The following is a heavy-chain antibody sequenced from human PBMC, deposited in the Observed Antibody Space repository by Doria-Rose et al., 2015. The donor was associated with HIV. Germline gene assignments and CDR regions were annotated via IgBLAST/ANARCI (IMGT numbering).Heavy chain of an antibody. J-gene: IGHJ4*02. Sequence: QVQLQESGPGLVKPSETLSLTCSVSGASVSSRGYFWNRIRQVPGKGLESLGYTYYTGTSDYCPPLKSRLNMAVDTSKNQFSLKLSFVTVADTAVYYCARMGSYRELDYWGQGALVTVSA. CDR1: GASVSSRGYF. V-gene: IGHV4-31*03. CDR2: TYYTGTS. D-gene: IGHD3-3*01. CDR3: ARMGSYRELDY.